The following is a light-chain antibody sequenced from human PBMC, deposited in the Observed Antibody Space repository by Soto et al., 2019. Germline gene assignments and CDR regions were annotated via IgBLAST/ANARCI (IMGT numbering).Light chain of an antibody. V-gene: IGKV3-20*01. Sequence: EIVMTQSPAPLSLPPGERATLSCMSSQSVSSTYLAWYQQKPGQAPRLLMYGASSRATGTPDRISGGGSGTDFTLTISRLEPEDFAVYYCQHYVTSSITFGQGTRLEIK. J-gene: IGKJ5*01. CDR1: QSVSSTY. CDR3: QHYVTSSIT. CDR2: GAS.